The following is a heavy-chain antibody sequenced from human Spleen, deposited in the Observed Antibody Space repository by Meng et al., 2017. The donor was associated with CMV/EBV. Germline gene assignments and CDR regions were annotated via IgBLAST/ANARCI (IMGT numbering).Heavy chain of an antibody. CDR1: GYTFTSYY. V-gene: IGHV1-46*01. CDR3: ARGSSCYDY. D-gene: IGHD2-2*01. J-gene: IGHJ4*02. Sequence: QVRLGQSGAEVKKPGASVKVSCKASGYTFTSYYMHWVRQAPGQGLEWMGIINPSGGSTSYAQKFQGRVAITADESTSTAYMELSSLRSEDTAVYYCARGSSCYDYWGQGTLVTVSS. CDR2: INPSGGST.